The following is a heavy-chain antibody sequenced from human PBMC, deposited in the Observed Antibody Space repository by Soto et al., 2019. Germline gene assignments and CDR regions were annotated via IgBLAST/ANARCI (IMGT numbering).Heavy chain of an antibody. V-gene: IGHV1-69*02. J-gene: IGHJ5*02. Sequence: QVQLVQSGAEVKKPGSSVKVSCKASGGTFSSYTISWVRQDPGQGLEWMGRIIPILGIANYAQKFQGRVTITADKSTSTAYMELSSLRSEDTAVYYCARAAITMVRGVPTYNWFDPWGQGALVTVSS. D-gene: IGHD3-10*01. CDR2: IIPILGIA. CDR3: ARAAITMVRGVPTYNWFDP. CDR1: GGTFSSYT.